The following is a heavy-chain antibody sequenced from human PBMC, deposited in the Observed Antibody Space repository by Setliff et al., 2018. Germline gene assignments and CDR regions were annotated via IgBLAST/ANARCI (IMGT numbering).Heavy chain of an antibody. CDR2: IIPIIGEP. CDR3: AREALQRAGLYFFDI. Sequence: GASVKVSCKASGGTFNTYGLSWVRQAPGQGLEWMGGIIPIIGEPNYAQKFQGRVTITADESTSTAYMELRSLKSEDTAVYCCAREALQRAGLYFFDIWGQGMLVTVSS. D-gene: IGHD3-10*01. CDR1: GGTFNTYG. V-gene: IGHV1-69*13. J-gene: IGHJ4*02.